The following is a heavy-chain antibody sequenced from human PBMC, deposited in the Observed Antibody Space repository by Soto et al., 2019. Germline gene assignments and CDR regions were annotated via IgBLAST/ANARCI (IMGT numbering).Heavy chain of an antibody. CDR2: INPNSGVT. V-gene: IGHV1-2*04. Sequence: QVQLVQSGAEVKKPGASVKVSCKASGYTFTGYYMHWVRQAPGQGLEWMGWINPNSGVTNYAQKFQGWVTITRDTSISTAYMELSRLRSDDTAVYYCARGPLNDYGDYVGGSGFDYWGQGTLVTVSS. CDR1: GYTFTGYY. D-gene: IGHD4-17*01. CDR3: ARGPLNDYGDYVGGSGFDY. J-gene: IGHJ4*02.